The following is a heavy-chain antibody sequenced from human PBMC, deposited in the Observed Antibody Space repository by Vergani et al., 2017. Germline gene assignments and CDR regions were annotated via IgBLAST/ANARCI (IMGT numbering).Heavy chain of an antibody. CDR2: ISGSGDNT. J-gene: IGHJ4*02. CDR1: RFTFNNYA. D-gene: IGHD1-26*01. Sequence: EVQLLESGGGLVQPGGSLRLSCAASRFTFNNYAMTWVRQAPGKGLEWVSSISGSGDNTYYADSVKGRFTVSRDNSKNTLYLRMSSLRVDDTAVYYCAGQRWELYYWGQGTLVTVSS. V-gene: IGHV3-23*01. CDR3: AGQRWELYY.